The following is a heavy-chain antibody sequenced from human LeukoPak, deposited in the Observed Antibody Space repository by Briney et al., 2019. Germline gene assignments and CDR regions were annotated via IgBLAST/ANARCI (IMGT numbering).Heavy chain of an antibody. CDR1: GFTFSPYA. J-gene: IGHJ4*02. CDR3: AKGPARYCSGGSCYGDY. CDR2: ISYDGGYQ. D-gene: IGHD2-15*01. V-gene: IGHV3-30*14. Sequence: GGSLRLSCAASGFTFSPYAMHWVRQAPGKGLEWVAVISYDGGYQYYGEPVKGRFTVSRDNSKNTLYLQMNSLRAEDTAVYYCAKGPARYCSGGSCYGDYWGQGTLVTVSS.